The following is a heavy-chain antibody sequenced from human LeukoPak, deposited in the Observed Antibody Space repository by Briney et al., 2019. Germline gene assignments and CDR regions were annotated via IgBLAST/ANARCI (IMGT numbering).Heavy chain of an antibody. D-gene: IGHD3-22*01. CDR1: GGTYSSYA. J-gene: IGHJ3*02. V-gene: IGHV1-69*13. CDR3: ARGLHYYDSSDAFDI. CDR2: IIPIFGTA. Sequence: SVKASCKASGGTYSSYAISWVRQAPGQGLEWMGGIIPIFGTANYAQKFQGRVTITADESTSTAYMELSSLRSEDTAVYYCARGLHYYDSSDAFDIWGQGTMVTVSS.